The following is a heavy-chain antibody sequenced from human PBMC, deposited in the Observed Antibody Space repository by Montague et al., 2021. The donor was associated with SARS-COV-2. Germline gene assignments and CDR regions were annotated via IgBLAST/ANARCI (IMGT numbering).Heavy chain of an antibody. CDR1: GGSLSGFS. V-gene: IGHV4-34*01. CDR3: ARLGEGVVPAPILGVGPYYSYFYMDV. Sequence: SETLSLTCAVYGGSLSGFSWDWVRQPPGKGLEWIGEINHSGSANYNPSLKRRVTISVDMSKNQFSLKLNSVTAADTAVYYCARLGEGVVPAPILGVGPYYSYFYMDVWGKGATVTVSS. J-gene: IGHJ6*03. D-gene: IGHD2-2*02. CDR2: INHSGSA.